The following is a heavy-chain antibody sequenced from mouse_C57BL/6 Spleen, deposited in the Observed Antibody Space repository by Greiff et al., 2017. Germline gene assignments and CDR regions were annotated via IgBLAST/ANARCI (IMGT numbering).Heavy chain of an antibody. Sequence: DVKLVESGGGLVKPGGSLKLSCAASGFTFSSYAMSWVRQTPEKRLEWVATISDGGSYTYYPDNVKGRFTISRDNAKNNLYLQMSHLKSEDTAMYYCARGGVTTRYFDVWGTGTTVTVSS. V-gene: IGHV5-4*03. J-gene: IGHJ1*03. CDR1: GFTFSSYA. D-gene: IGHD2-2*01. CDR3: ARGGVTTRYFDV. CDR2: ISDGGSYT.